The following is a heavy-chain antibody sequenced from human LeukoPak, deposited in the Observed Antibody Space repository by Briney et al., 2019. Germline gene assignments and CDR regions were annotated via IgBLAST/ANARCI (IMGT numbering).Heavy chain of an antibody. CDR3: AREAERRVVN. Sequence: KTSETLSLTCTVSGGSISSSSYYWGWIRQPPGKGLEWIGSIYYSGSTYYNPSLKSRVTISVDTSKNQFSLRLSSVTAADTAVYYCAREAERRVVNWGQGTLVTVSS. V-gene: IGHV4-39*02. CDR1: GGSISSSSYY. D-gene: IGHD1-1*01. CDR2: IYYSGST. J-gene: IGHJ4*02.